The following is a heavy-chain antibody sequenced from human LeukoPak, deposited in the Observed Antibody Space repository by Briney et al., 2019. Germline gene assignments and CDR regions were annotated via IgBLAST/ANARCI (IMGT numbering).Heavy chain of an antibody. CDR1: GGSISSGSYY. CDR3: AREIVAYYYYYYMDV. J-gene: IGHJ6*03. CDR2: IYTSGST. V-gene: IGHV4-61*02. D-gene: IGHD2/OR15-2a*01. Sequence: PSQTLSLTCTVSGGSISSGSYYWSWIRQPAGKGLEWIGRIYTSGSTNYNPSLKSRVTISVDTSKNQFSLKLSSVTAADTAVYYCAREIVAYYYYYYMDVWGKGTTVTISS.